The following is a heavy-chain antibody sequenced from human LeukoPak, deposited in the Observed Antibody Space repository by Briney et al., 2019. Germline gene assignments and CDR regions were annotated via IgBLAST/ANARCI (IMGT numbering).Heavy chain of an antibody. Sequence: GGSLRLPCAASGFTFSAYSMNWVRQAPGKGLEWIGRIKNKNEGGTTHYAPSLKGRFTISRDDSTNTLYLQMNNMKTEDTAMYYCCFGDYGDFWGQETLVTVSS. D-gene: IGHD4-17*01. CDR3: CFGDYGDF. CDR1: GFTFSAYS. V-gene: IGHV3-15*05. CDR2: IKNKNEGGTT. J-gene: IGHJ4*02.